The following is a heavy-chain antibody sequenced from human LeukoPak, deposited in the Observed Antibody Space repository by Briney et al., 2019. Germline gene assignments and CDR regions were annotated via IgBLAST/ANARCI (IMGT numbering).Heavy chain of an antibody. CDR1: GGSINNYY. J-gene: IGHJ3*02. CDR3: ARRRYCSADICSGGDAFDI. Sequence: SETLSLTCTVSGGSINNYYRSWIRQPPGKGLEWISRIYTRGSTNYNPSLKSRVTMSVYTSKNQFSLKLSSVTAADTAVYYGARRRYCSADICSGGDAFDIWGQGTMVSVSS. CDR2: IYTRGST. V-gene: IGHV4-4*07. D-gene: IGHD2-15*01.